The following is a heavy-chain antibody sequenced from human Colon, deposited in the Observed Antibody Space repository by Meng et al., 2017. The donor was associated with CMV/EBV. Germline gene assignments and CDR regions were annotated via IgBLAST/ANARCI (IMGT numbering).Heavy chain of an antibody. CDR1: GFTFSDYY. D-gene: IGHD6-13*01. J-gene: IGHJ4*02. CDR2: ISTSGGGK. V-gene: IGHV3-11*01. Sequence: GGSLRLSCAASGFTFSDYYMTWIRQAPGKGLEWVSYISTSGGGKYYADSVKGRFTISRDNAKNSVSLQMNSLTAEDTAMYYCARARGESSTWYGTLLFDHWGQGTLVTVSS. CDR3: ARARGESSTWYGTLLFDH.